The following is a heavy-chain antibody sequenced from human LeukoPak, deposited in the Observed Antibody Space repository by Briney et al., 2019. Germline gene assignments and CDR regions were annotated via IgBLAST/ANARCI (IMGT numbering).Heavy chain of an antibody. J-gene: IGHJ4*02. Sequence: GGSVRLSCAASGFTFSGYWMHWLRQAPGKGLEWVANIKQDGSEKYYVDSVKGRFTISRDNSKNTLYLQMNSLRAEDTAVYYCARGPSGYHNTGGQGTLVTVSS. CDR2: IKQDGSEK. CDR3: ARGPSGYHNT. CDR1: GFTFSGYW. V-gene: IGHV3-7*01. D-gene: IGHD5-12*01.